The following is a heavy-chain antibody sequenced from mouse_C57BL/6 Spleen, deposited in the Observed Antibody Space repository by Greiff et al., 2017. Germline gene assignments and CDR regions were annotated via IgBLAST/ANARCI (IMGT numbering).Heavy chain of an antibody. Sequence: EVQLVESGGDLVKPGGSLKLSCAASGFTFSSYGMSWVRQTPDKRLEWVATISSGGSYTYYPDSVKGRFTISRDNAKNTLYLHMSSLKSEDTAMYYCARGGTGKFAYWGQGTLVTVSA. V-gene: IGHV5-6*01. CDR1: GFTFSSYG. CDR3: ARGGTGKFAY. CDR2: ISSGGSYT. D-gene: IGHD4-1*01. J-gene: IGHJ3*01.